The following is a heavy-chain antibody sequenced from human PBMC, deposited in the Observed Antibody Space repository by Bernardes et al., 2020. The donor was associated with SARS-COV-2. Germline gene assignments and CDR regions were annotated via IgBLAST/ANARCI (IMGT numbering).Heavy chain of an antibody. CDR2: VNYGGSA. D-gene: IGHD3-16*01. V-gene: IGHV4-59*01. Sequence: ETLSLTCTVSGGSISGSYWNWFRQPPGKGPEWIGYVNYGGSANYNPSLKSRVTISIDTSKRQFSLRLSSVTAADTATYFCARANNFNYVYPVDWGQGTLVTVSS. CDR1: GGSISGSY. J-gene: IGHJ4*02. CDR3: ARANNFNYVYPVD.